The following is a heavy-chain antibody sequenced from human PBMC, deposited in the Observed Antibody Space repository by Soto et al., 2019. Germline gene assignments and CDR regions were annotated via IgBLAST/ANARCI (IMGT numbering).Heavy chain of an antibody. CDR3: AKDRLPDGWDYYFYGMDV. V-gene: IGHV3-23*01. J-gene: IGHJ6*02. D-gene: IGHD1-26*01. CDR2: ISGSGGYT. Sequence: GSLRLSCAASGFTFNTYAMSWVRQAPGKGLEWVSGISGSGGYTYYADSVKGRFTISRDNSKNTVYLQMSGLRADDTAVYYCAKDRLPDGWDYYFYGMDVWGQGTTVTVSS. CDR1: GFTFNTYA.